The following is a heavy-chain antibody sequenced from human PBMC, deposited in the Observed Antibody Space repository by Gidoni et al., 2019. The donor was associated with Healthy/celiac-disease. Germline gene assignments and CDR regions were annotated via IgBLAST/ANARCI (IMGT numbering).Heavy chain of an antibody. Sequence: QLQLQESGPGLVKPSETLSLTCTVSGGSISSSSYYWGWIRQPPGKGLEWIGSIYYSGSTYYNPSLKSRVTISVDTSKNQFSLKLSSVTAADTAVYYCARSSREISGYSETNFDYWGQGTLVTVSS. V-gene: IGHV4-39*01. J-gene: IGHJ4*02. D-gene: IGHD3-22*01. CDR2: IYYSGST. CDR1: GGSISSSSYY. CDR3: ARSSREISGYSETNFDY.